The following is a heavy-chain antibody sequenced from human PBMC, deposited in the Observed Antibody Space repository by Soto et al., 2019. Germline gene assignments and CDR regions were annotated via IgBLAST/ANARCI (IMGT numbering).Heavy chain of an antibody. D-gene: IGHD6-19*01. J-gene: IGHJ6*02. CDR3: VKDGSSGWPYYYGMDV. Sequence: QVQLVESGGGGVQPGRSLRLSCAASEFTFSSYGMHWVRQAPGKGLEWVAVISYDGRNKYYADSVKGRFPISRDNSKNTLYLQMSSLRAEDTAVYYCVKDGSSGWPYYYGMDVWGQGTTVTVSS. CDR2: ISYDGRNK. V-gene: IGHV3-30*18. CDR1: EFTFSSYG.